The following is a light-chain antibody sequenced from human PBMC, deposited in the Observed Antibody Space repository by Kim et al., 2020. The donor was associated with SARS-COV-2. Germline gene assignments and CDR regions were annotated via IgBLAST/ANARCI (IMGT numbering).Light chain of an antibody. J-gene: IGLJ2*01. CDR3: SAYADSNTPIL. Sequence: QSITTSCCGSSGDVGGFNYVSWYQKHPGKGPKLLIYDVSNRPSGVSSRFSGSKSGNTASLTISGLQAEDEAAYFCSAYADSNTPILFGGGTKLTVL. V-gene: IGLV2-14*04. CDR2: DVS. CDR1: SGDVGGFNY.